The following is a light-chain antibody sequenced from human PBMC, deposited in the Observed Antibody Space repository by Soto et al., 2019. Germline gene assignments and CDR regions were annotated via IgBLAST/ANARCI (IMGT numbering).Light chain of an antibody. CDR2: DAS. V-gene: IGKV1-5*01. J-gene: IGKJ1*01. CDR3: QQYNSYSWT. Sequence: DIQMTQSPSTLSASVGDRVTIPCRSSQSISTWLAWYQQKPGKAPKLLIYDASTLETGVPSRFSGSGSGTEFTLTISSLQPDDSATYFCQQYNSYSWTFGQGTKVDIK. CDR1: QSISTW.